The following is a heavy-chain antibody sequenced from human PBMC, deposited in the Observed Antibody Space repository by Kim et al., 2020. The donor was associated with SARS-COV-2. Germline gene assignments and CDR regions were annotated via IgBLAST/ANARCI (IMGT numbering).Heavy chain of an antibody. CDR3: AAEYASFGQPHYWL. D-gene: IGHD2-2*01. CDR1: GFMFSSYS. CDR2: LIRPGGMP. J-gene: IGHJ1*01. Sequence: GGSLRLSCAASGFMFSSYSMSWVRQTPGKGLEWVGLIRPGGMPTYSDSIQGRFVVSRDNSLNSLHLQMYSLTAEDTARYFCAAEYASFGQPHYWLWGQGVLVTVSS. V-gene: IGHV3-23*03.